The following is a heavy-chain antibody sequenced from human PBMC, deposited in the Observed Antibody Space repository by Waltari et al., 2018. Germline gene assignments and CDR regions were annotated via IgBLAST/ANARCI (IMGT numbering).Heavy chain of an antibody. CDR3: AGEAEYGMDV. CDR1: GYSISSGYY. V-gene: IGHV4-38-2*01. Sequence: QVQLQESGPGLVKPSETLSLTCAVSGYSISSGYYWGWIRQPPGKGLDWIGSIYHSGSTYYNPSLKSRVTISVDTSKNQFSLKLSSVTAADTAVYYCAGEAEYGMDVWGQGTTVTVSS. J-gene: IGHJ6*02. CDR2: IYHSGST.